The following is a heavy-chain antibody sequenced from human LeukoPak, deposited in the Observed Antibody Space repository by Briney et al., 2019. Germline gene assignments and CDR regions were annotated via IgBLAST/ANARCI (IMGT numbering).Heavy chain of an antibody. CDR2: ITLDGSEK. D-gene: IGHD3-3*01. CDR1: GFTFSSCW. V-gene: IGHV3-7*05. CDR3: ARTPLQFWEWLPHYFDC. Sequence: GGSLRLSCAASGFTFSSCWMSWVCQAPGKGLEWVANITLDGSEKYYVDPVKGRFTISRDNAKNSLYLQMNSLRAEDTAVYYCARTPLQFWEWLPHYFDCWGQGTLVTVSS. J-gene: IGHJ4*02.